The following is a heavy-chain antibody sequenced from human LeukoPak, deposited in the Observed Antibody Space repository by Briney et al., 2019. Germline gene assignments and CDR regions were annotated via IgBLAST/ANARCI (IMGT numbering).Heavy chain of an antibody. CDR1: GFTFSSYW. Sequence: PGGPLRLSCAASGFTFSSYWMSWVRQAPGKGLEWVANIKQDGSEKYYVDSVKGRFTISRDNSKNTLYLQMNSLRAEDTAVYYCAKDGSPYSSSWPNYYYYYMDVWGKGTTVTISS. D-gene: IGHD6-13*01. CDR3: AKDGSPYSSSWPNYYYYYMDV. V-gene: IGHV3-7*03. CDR2: IKQDGSEK. J-gene: IGHJ6*03.